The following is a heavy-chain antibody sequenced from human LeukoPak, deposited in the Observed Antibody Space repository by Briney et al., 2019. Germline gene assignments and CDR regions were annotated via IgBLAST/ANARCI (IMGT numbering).Heavy chain of an antibody. D-gene: IGHD6-19*01. J-gene: IGHJ4*02. Sequence: TSETLSLTGSVHGSSFTGYYWSWIRQPPGKGLEWIGERNHRGSSYFNPSFESRVTISLDMSRKQFSLKLTSVTAADTAFYYCARGSGSYSGAADYWGQGTLVTVSS. CDR2: RNHRGSS. V-gene: IGHV4-34*01. CDR3: ARGSGSYSGAADY. CDR1: GSSFTGYY.